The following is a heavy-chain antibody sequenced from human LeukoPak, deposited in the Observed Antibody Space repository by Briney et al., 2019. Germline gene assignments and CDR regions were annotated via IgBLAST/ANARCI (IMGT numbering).Heavy chain of an antibody. J-gene: IGHJ4*02. CDR3: ARDLWGGEGPFDY. CDR2: ISGGGGTTYYA. Sequence: GGSLRLSCAASGFTFSGYAMSWVRQSPGKGLEWVSAISGGGGTTYYAYYADSVKGRFTISRDNSKNTLYLQMNSLRAEDTAVYYCARDLWGGEGPFDYWGQGTLVTVS. CDR1: GFTFSGYA. V-gene: IGHV3-23*01. D-gene: IGHD2-21*01.